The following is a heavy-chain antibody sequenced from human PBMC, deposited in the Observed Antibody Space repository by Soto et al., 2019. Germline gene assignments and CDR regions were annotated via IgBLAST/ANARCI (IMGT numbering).Heavy chain of an antibody. V-gene: IGHV1-3*01. CDR3: ARTGYYDFWSGYSTHFDY. Sequence: QVQLVQSGAEVKKPGASVKVSCKASGYTFTSYAMHWVRQAPGQRLEWMGWINAGNGNTKYSQKFQGRVTITRDTSARTAYMELSSLRSEDTAVYYCARTGYYDFWSGYSTHFDYWGQGTLVTVSS. CDR1: GYTFTSYA. D-gene: IGHD3-3*01. CDR2: INAGNGNT. J-gene: IGHJ4*02.